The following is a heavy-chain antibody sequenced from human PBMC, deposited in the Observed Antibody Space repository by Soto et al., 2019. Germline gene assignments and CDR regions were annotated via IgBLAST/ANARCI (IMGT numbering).Heavy chain of an antibody. CDR2: ISGSGGST. Sequence: PVGSLRLSCAASGFTFSSYAMSWVRQAPGKGLEWVSAISGSGGSTYYADSVKGRFTISRDNSKNTLYLQMNSLRAEDTAVYYCAKDRPSAHIVVVTAIPDAFDIWGQGTMVTVSS. CDR1: GFTFSSYA. CDR3: AKDRPSAHIVVVTAIPDAFDI. V-gene: IGHV3-23*01. J-gene: IGHJ3*02. D-gene: IGHD2-21*02.